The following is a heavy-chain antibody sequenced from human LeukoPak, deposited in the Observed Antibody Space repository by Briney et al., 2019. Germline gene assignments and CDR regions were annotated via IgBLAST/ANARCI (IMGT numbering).Heavy chain of an antibody. CDR3: AAPARYSSSWYGPFDY. CDR1: GFTFSSYW. Sequence: GSLRLSCAASGFTFSSYWMSWVRQAPGKGLEWVANIKQDGSEKYYVDSVKGRFTISRDNAKNSLYLQMNSLRAEDTAVYYCAAPARYSSSWYGPFDYWGQGTLVTVSS. V-gene: IGHV3-7*01. CDR2: IKQDGSEK. D-gene: IGHD6-13*01. J-gene: IGHJ4*02.